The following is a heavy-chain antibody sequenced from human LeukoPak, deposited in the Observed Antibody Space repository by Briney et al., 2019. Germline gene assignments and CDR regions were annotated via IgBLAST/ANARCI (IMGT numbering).Heavy chain of an antibody. D-gene: IGHD5-18*01. CDR2: ISSSSSYI. Sequence: PGGSLRLSCAASGFTFSSYSMNWVRQAPGKGLEWVSSISSSSSYIYYADSVRGRFTISRDNAKNSLYLQMNSLRAEDTAVYYCARAIGGYSYGYHCDYWGQGTLDTVSS. CDR1: GFTFSSYS. J-gene: IGHJ4*02. V-gene: IGHV3-21*01. CDR3: ARAIGGYSYGYHCDY.